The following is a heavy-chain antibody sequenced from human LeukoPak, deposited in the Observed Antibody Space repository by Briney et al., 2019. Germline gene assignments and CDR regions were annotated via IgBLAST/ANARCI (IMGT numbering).Heavy chain of an antibody. J-gene: IGHJ3*02. CDR1: GDSISSYY. Sequence: PSETLSLTCTVSGDSISSYYWSWIRQPPGKGLEWIGYVYSSGTNYNPSLKSRVTISVDTSKNQLSLKLSSVTAADTAVYYCARYRAFDIWGQGTMVTVSS. CDR3: ARYRAFDI. CDR2: VYSSGT. V-gene: IGHV4-59*01. D-gene: IGHD1-14*01.